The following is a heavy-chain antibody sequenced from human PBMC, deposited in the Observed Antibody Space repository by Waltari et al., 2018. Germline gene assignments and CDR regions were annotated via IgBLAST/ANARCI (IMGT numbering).Heavy chain of an antibody. J-gene: IGHJ4*02. Sequence: QVQLQESGPGLVKPSGTLSLTCAVSGGSISSSNWWSWVRQPPGKGLEWIGEIYHSGATNSNPALKSRVSIAVDKSRNQFSLKLSSVTAADTAVYYCARGCYDSSGYYEYYFDYWGQGTLVTVSS. V-gene: IGHV4-4*02. CDR3: ARGCYDSSGYYEYYFDY. CDR2: IYHSGAT. CDR1: GGSISSSNW. D-gene: IGHD3-22*01.